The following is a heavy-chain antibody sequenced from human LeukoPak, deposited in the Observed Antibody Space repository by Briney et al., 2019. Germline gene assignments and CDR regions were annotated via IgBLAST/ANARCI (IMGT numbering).Heavy chain of an antibody. CDR3: ARGVSGEP. CDR1: GGSISISGYY. CDR2: IYYGGST. J-gene: IGHJ5*02. V-gene: IGHV4-39*01. Sequence: SETLSLTCTVSGGSISISGYYWGWIRQPPGKGLEWIGSIYYGGSTYYNPSLKSRVTISVDTSKNQFSLKLNSVTAADTAVYYCARGVSGEPWGQGTLVTVSS. D-gene: IGHD1-14*01.